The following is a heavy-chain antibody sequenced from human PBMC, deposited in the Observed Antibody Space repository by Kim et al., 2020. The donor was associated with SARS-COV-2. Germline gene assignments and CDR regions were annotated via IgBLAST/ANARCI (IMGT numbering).Heavy chain of an antibody. V-gene: IGHV3-30*02. Sequence: YYADSVKGRFTIARDNSKNTLYLQMNSLRAEDTAVYYCAKDLYVQDYFDYWGQGTLVTVSS. J-gene: IGHJ4*02. CDR3: AKDLYVQDYFDY. D-gene: IGHD3-16*01.